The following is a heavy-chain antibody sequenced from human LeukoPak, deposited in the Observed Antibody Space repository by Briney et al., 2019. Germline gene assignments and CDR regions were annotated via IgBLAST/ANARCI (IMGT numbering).Heavy chain of an antibody. CDR3: ARGWRSGYYLFDF. CDR2: ISHSGST. CDR1: GDSISSGSYY. J-gene: IGHJ4*02. Sequence: PSETLSLTCTVSGDSISSGSYYWGWIRQPPGKGLEWIGSISHSGSTYYNPSLKSRVTISVDTSKNQFSLKLSSVAAADTAVYYCARGWRSGYYLFDFWGQGTLVTVSS. D-gene: IGHD3-22*01. V-gene: IGHV4-39*07.